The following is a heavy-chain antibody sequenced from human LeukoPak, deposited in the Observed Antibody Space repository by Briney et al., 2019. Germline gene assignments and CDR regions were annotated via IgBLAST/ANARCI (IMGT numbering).Heavy chain of an antibody. CDR1: GFTFSTYV. CDR3: AREQYGSDDALDI. V-gene: IGHV3-23*01. D-gene: IGHD3-10*01. J-gene: IGHJ3*02. Sequence: PGGSLRLSCAASGFTFSTYVMNWVRQAPGKGLEWVSTISGSVGRTYYADSVKGRFTVSRDNSKNTLDLQMSSLRAEDTGVYYCAREQYGSDDALDIWGQGTLVTVSS. CDR2: ISGSVGRT.